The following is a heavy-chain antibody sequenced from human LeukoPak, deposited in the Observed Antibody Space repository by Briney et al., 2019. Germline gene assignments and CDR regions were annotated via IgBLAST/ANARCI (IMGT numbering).Heavy chain of an antibody. J-gene: IGHJ6*02. Sequence: GGSLRLSCVASGFKFTNYAMEWVRQAPGKGLEWVANINQGESEKYYVDSVKGRFTISRDNAKNSLYLQMNTLRAEDTAVYYCARVRVSSYYGMDIWGQGTTVTVSS. CDR3: ARVRVSSYYGMDI. D-gene: IGHD2/OR15-2a*01. CDR1: GFKFTNYA. V-gene: IGHV3-7*05. CDR2: INQGESEK.